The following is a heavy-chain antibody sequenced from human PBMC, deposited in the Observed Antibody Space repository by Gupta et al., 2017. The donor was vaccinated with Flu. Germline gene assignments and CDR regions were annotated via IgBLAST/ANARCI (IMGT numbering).Heavy chain of an antibody. J-gene: IGHJ4*02. D-gene: IGHD1-26*01. CDR3: ARVLRATLLVGAFVY. CDR2: IYYSGST. Sequence: QHPGKGLEWIGYIYYSGSTYYNPSLKSRVTISVDTSKNQFSLKLSSVTAADTAVYYCARVLRATLLVGAFVYWGQGTLVTVSS. V-gene: IGHV4-31*02.